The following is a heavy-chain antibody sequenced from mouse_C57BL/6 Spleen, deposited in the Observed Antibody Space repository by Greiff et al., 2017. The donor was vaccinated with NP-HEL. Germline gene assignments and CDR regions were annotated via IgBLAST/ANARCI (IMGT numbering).Heavy chain of an antibody. D-gene: IGHD2-1*01. Sequence: QVQLQQSGAELVRPGTSVKVSCKASGYAFTNYLIEWVKQRPGQGLEWIGVINPGSGGTNYNEKFKGKATLTADKSSSTAYMQLSSLTSEDSAVYFCARLWCNLNFYYYAKDYWGQGTSVTVSS. CDR1: GYAFTNYL. V-gene: IGHV1-54*01. J-gene: IGHJ4*01. CDR3: ARLWCNLNFYYYAKDY. CDR2: INPGSGGT.